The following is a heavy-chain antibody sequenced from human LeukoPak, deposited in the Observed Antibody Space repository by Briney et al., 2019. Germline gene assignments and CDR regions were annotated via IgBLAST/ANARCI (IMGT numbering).Heavy chain of an antibody. V-gene: IGHV3-7*01. CDR1: GFTFSNFW. D-gene: IGHD6-19*01. J-gene: IGHJ4*02. Sequence: GGSLRLSCEVSGFTFSNFWMSWVRQAPGKGLEWVANIKQDGNEKYYVDSVKGRFSISRDNGKNSLYLQMNSLRAEDTAVYYCAREGQWLATFDYWDQGTLVTVSS. CDR2: IKQDGNEK. CDR3: AREGQWLATFDY.